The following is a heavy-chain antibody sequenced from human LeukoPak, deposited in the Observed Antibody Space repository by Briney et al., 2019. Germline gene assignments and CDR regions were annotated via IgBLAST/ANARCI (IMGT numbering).Heavy chain of an antibody. CDR2: ISGSGGST. CDR3: AKLRAAAAGVY. J-gene: IGHJ4*02. CDR1: GFTFTSYA. V-gene: IGHV3-23*01. D-gene: IGHD6-13*01. Sequence: GGSLRLSCEASGFTFTSYAMHWVRQAPGKGLEWVSAISGSGGSTYYADSVKGRFTISRDNSKNTMYLQMNSLRAEDTAVYYCAKLRAAAAGVYWGQGTLVTVSS.